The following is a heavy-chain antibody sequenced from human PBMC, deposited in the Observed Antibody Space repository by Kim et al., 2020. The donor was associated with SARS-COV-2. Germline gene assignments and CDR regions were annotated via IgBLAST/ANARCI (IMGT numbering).Heavy chain of an antibody. V-gene: IGHV3-43*01. CDR3: AKDTMSGGATFPDDY. D-gene: IGHD1-26*01. CDR1: GFTFDDYT. CDR2: ISWDGGST. J-gene: IGHJ4*02. Sequence: GGSLRLSCAASGFTFDDYTMHWVRQAPGKGLEWVSLISWDGGSTYYADSVKGRFTISRDNSKNSLYLQMNSLRTEDTALYYCAKDTMSGGATFPDDYWGQGTLVTVSS.